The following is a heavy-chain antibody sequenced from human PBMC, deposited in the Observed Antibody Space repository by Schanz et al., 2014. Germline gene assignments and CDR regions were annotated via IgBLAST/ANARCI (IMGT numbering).Heavy chain of an antibody. Sequence: MQLVESGGGLVKPGGSLRLSCVASGFGFSSYSMNWVRQAPGKGLEWVSYISGSSRTIYYADSMKGRFTVSRDNAENALYLQMNSLRAEDTGLYFCARGGSGSHYRLDYWGQGTLVTVSS. V-gene: IGHV3-48*01. J-gene: IGHJ4*02. CDR1: GFGFSSYS. CDR2: ISGSSRTI. CDR3: ARGGSGSHYRLDY. D-gene: IGHD1-26*01.